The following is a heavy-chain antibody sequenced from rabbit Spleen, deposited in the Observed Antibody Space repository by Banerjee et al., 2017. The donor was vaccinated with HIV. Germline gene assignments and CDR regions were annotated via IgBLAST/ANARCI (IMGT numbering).Heavy chain of an antibody. CDR1: GVSFSNKAV. Sequence: QSLEESGGDLVKPGGSLTLTCKASGVSFSNKAVMCWVRQAPGKGLEWIACINAVTGKAVYASWAKGRFTFSKTSSTTVTLQMPSLTVADTATYFCARNFYSINSLWGPGTLFSVS. CDR2: INAVTGKA. V-gene: IGHV1S40*01. CDR3: ARNFYSINSL. D-gene: IGHD2-1*01. J-gene: IGHJ4*01.